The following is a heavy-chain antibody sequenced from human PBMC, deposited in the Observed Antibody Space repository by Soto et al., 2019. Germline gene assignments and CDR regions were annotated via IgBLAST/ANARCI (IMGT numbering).Heavy chain of an antibody. CDR1: GYPFTGYY. J-gene: IGHJ4*02. CDR2: INPNSGGT. CDR3: ARDRESYSSRWYSQFDY. V-gene: IGHV1-2*02. D-gene: IGHD6-13*01. Sequence: GSGKGCWKASGYPFTGYYMHLVRQAPGQGLEWMGWINPNSGGTNYAQKFQGRVTMTRDTSISTAYMELSRLRSDDTAVYYCARDRESYSSRWYSQFDYWGQGTLVTSPQ.